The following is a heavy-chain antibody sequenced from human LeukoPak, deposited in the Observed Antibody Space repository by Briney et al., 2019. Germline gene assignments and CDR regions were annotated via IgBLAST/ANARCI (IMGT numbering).Heavy chain of an antibody. V-gene: IGHV4-59*01. CDR2: IYYSGST. CDR1: GGSISSYY. J-gene: IGHJ6*02. Sequence: SETLSLTCTVSGGSISSYYWSWIRQPPGKGLEWIGYIYYSGSTNYNPSLKSRVTISVDTSKNQFSLKLSSVTAADTAVYYCARGVGSGWYSYYYYGMDVWGQGTTVTVSS. D-gene: IGHD6-19*01. CDR3: ARGVGSGWYSYYYYGMDV.